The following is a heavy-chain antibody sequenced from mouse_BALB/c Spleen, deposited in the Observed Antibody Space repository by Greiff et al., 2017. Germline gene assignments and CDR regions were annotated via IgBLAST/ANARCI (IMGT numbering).Heavy chain of an antibody. CDR2: RWAGGST. D-gene: IGHD3-3*01. CDR3: ARRDGYYAMDY. V-gene: IGHV2-9*02. J-gene: IGHJ4*01. Sequence: VKLMESGPGLVAPSQSLSITCTVSGFSLTSYGVHWVRQPPGKGLEWLGVRWAGGSTNYNSALMSRLSISKDNSKSQVFLKMNSLQTDDTARYYCARRDGYYAMDYWGQGTSVTVSA. CDR1: GFSLTSYG.